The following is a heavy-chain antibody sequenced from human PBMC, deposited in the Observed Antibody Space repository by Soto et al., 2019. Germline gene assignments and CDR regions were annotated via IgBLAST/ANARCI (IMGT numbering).Heavy chain of an antibody. CDR3: ARQFGIYRGAGPPHYYYYYGFDA. CDR2: INHSGSST. Sequence: SETLSLTCTVSGGSISSSSYYWGWIRLPLGKVLEWIGINHSGSSTNYNPSLKGRVTMSVDTSKKQFSLHLTSVTVADTAVYYCARQFGIYRGAGPPHYYYYYGFDAWGQGTTVTVSS. J-gene: IGHJ6*02. V-gene: IGHV4-39*01. CDR1: GGSISSSSYY. D-gene: IGHD5-12*01.